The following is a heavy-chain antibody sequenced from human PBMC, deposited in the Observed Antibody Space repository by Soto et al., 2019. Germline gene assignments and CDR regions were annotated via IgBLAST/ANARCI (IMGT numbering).Heavy chain of an antibody. D-gene: IGHD6-13*01. CDR2: IYYSGST. CDR3: ARDKGSIAAAGTGYYYYYYGMDV. V-gene: IGHV4-61*01. CDR1: GGSVSSGSYY. J-gene: IGHJ6*02. Sequence: SETLSLTCTVSGGSVSSGSYYWSWIRQPPGKGLEWIGYIYYSGSTNYNPSLKSRVTISVDTSKNQFSLKLSSVTAADTAVYYCARDKGSIAAAGTGYYYYYYGMDVWGQGTTVTVSS.